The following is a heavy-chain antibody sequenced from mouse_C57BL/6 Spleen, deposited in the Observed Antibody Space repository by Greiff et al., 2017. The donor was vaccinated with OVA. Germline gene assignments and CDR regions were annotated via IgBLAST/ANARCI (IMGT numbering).Heavy chain of an antibody. D-gene: IGHD1-1*01. CDR2: IYPRSGNT. CDR1: GYTFTRYG. V-gene: IGHV1-81*01. J-gene: IGHJ2*01. Sequence: VQRVESGAELARPGASVKLSCKASGYTFTRYGISWVKQRTGQGLEWIGEIYPRSGNTYYNEKFKGKATLTADKSASTAYLELRSLTSEDSAVYFCANLITTVVASDYWGQGTTLTVSS. CDR3: ANLITTVVASDY.